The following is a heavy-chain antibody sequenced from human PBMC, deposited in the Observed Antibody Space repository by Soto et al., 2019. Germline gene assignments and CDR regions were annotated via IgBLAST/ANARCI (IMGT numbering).Heavy chain of an antibody. CDR2: IIPIFGTA. V-gene: IGHV1-69*13. Sequence: GASVKVSCKASGGTFSSYAISWVRQAPGQGLEWMGGIIPIFGTANYAQKFQGRVTITADESTSTAYMELSSLRSEDTAVYYRARGLVITTGAFDIWGQGTMVTVSS. CDR3: ARGLVITTGAFDI. CDR1: GGTFSSYA. D-gene: IGHD3-22*01. J-gene: IGHJ3*02.